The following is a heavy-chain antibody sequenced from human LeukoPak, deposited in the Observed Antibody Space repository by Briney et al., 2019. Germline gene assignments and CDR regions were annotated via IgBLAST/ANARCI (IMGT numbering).Heavy chain of an antibody. D-gene: IGHD6-13*01. CDR2: IYASGST. J-gene: IGHJ3*02. CDR3: AREADSSRWDREIDI. V-gene: IGHV4-61*09. CDR1: GGSISSGSYY. Sequence: PSQTLSLTCTVSGGSISSGSYYWSWIRQPAGKGLEWIGHIYASGSTNYNPSLKSRVTISVDTSKNQFSLRLSSVTAADTAVYYCAREADSSRWDREIDIWGQGTLVTVSS.